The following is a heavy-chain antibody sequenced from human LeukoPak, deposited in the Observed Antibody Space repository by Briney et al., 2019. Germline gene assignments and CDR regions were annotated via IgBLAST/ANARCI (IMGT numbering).Heavy chain of an antibody. CDR1: GFTFSNYA. CDR3: ARGREGYSYDDAFDI. J-gene: IGHJ3*02. Sequence: GGSLRLSCAASGFTFSNYAMYWVRQAPGKGLEWVALISHDGSNKDYADSVKGRFTISRDNSKNTLYLQMNSLRAEDTAVYYCARGREGYSYDDAFDIWGQGTMVTVSS. V-gene: IGHV3-30-3*01. D-gene: IGHD5-18*01. CDR2: ISHDGSNK.